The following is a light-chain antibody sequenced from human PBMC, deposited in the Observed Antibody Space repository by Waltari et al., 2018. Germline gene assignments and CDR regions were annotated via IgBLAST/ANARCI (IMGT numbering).Light chain of an antibody. Sequence: DIVMTQSPDSLAVSLGERATINCKSSQSVLYSSNNKNYLAWYQQKPGQPPKLLIYWASTRESGVPDRFSGSGSGTDFTLIISSLQAEDVAVYYCQQYYSTPWTFGQGTKVEIK. V-gene: IGKV4-1*01. CDR3: QQYYSTPWT. CDR1: QSVLYSSNNKNY. CDR2: WAS. J-gene: IGKJ1*01.